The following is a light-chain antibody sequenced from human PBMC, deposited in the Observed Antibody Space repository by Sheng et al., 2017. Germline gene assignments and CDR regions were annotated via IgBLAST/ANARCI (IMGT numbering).Light chain of an antibody. J-gene: IGKJ4*01. CDR2: GAS. V-gene: IGKV3D-15*01. CDR1: QNVGSN. CDR3: QQYNSWPPLT. Sequence: EIVMTQSPATLSVSPGERATLSCRASQNVGSNVAWYQQKSGQAPRLLIYGASTRATGIPARFSGGGSGTVFTLTINILQSEDIAVYFCQQYNSWPPLTFGGGTKVDIK.